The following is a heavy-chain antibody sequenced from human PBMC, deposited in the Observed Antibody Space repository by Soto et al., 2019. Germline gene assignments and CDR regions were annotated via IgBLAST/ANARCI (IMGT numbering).Heavy chain of an antibody. CDR3: ARASNIVVVPAANPYYYGMDV. Sequence: ASVKVSCKASGYTFTSYAMHWVRQAPGQRLEWMGWINAGNGNTKYSQKFQGRVTITRDTSASTAYMELSSLRSEDTAVYYCARASNIVVVPAANPYYYGMDVWGQGTTVTVSS. CDR1: GYTFTSYA. D-gene: IGHD2-2*01. V-gene: IGHV1-3*01. CDR2: INAGNGNT. J-gene: IGHJ6*02.